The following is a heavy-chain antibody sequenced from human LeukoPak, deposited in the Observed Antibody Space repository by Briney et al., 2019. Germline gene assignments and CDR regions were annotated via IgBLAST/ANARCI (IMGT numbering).Heavy chain of an antibody. CDR2: INYGGST. V-gene: IGHV4-34*01. D-gene: IGHD3-22*01. Sequence: SETLSLTCTVDGGSFSDYHWTWIRQPPGKGLEWIGEINYGGSTNYNPSLESRVTMSLDTSKNQFSLKLSSVTAADTAVYYCRKRYYYDSSGYYGDYYYMDVWGKGTTVTVSS. CDR3: RKRYYYDSSGYYGDYYYMDV. J-gene: IGHJ6*03. CDR1: GGSFSDYH.